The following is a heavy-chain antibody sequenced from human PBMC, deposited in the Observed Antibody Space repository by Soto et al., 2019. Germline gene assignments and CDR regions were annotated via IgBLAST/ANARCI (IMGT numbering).Heavy chain of an antibody. D-gene: IGHD2-8*01. J-gene: IGHJ4*02. V-gene: IGHV3-23*01. CDR2: ISGSGATT. Sequence: EVQLLESGGGLVQPGGSLRLSCAASGFTFSTNAMNWVRQAPGKGLEWVSGISGSGATTYYADSVKGRFTISRDNSKNTVYIQMSSLGAEDTALYYCAKAQALYGLSDYWGQGTQVTVSS. CDR3: AKAQALYGLSDY. CDR1: GFTFSTNA.